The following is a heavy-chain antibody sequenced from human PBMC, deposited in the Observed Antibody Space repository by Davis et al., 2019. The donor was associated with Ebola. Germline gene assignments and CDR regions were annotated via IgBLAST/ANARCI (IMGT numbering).Heavy chain of an antibody. V-gene: IGHV1-18*01. J-gene: IGHJ1*01. Sequence: ASVKVSCKTSDYAFTEYGITWVRQAPGQGLEWMAYISIYNGVPYFAQRLQGRVTMTTDTLTRTVYMEMRRLRYDDTAVYYCARGRDEEGRIRPEYFQHWGQGTLVTVS. CDR1: DYAFTEYG. CDR3: ARGRDEEGRIRPEYFQH. CDR2: ISIYNGVP. D-gene: IGHD6-6*01.